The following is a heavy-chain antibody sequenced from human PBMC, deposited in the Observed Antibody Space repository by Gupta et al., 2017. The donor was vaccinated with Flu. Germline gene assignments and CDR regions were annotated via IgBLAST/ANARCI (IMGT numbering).Heavy chain of an antibody. J-gene: IGHJ4*02. V-gene: IGHV3-21*01. CDR3: AREVNAGDYFDY. D-gene: IGHD2-8*02. Sequence: EVQLVESGGGLVKPGGSLRLSCAASGFTFSSYSMNWVRQDPGKGLEWVSTISSSSSYIYYEDSVKDRFTISRDNAKNSLYLQMNSLRAEDTAVYYCAREVNAGDYFDYRGQGTLVTVSS. CDR1: GFTFSSYS. CDR2: ISSSSSYI.